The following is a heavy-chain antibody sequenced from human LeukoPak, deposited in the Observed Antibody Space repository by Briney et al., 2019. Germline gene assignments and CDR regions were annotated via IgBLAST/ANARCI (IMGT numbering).Heavy chain of an antibody. CDR3: AKETDAFDI. J-gene: IGHJ3*02. Sequence: PGGSLRLSCAASGFTFDDYAMHWVRQAPGKGLEWVSGISWNSGSIGYADSVKGRFTISRDNAKNSLYLQMNSLRAEDTALYYCAKETDAFDIWGRGTMVTVSS. CDR1: GFTFDDYA. V-gene: IGHV3-9*01. CDR2: ISWNSGSI.